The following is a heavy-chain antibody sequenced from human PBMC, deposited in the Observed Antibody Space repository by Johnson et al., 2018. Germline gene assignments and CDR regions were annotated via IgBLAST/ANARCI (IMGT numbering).Heavy chain of an antibody. CDR1: GFIVSSNY. CDR3: AKDLSSYYYYYGMDV. V-gene: IGHV3-53*01. CDR2: IFSGGST. J-gene: IGHJ6*02. Sequence: EVQLVESGGGLIQPGGSLRLSCAASGFIVSSNYMNWVRPAPGQGLAWVSVIFSGGSTYHADSVKGRFPIPRTNSKNTLYLQMKSLRAEDTAVYYCAKDLSSYYYYYGMDVWGQGTTVTVSS.